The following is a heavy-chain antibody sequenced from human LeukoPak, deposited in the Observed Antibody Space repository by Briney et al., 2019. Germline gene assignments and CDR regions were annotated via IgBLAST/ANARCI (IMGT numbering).Heavy chain of an antibody. CDR1: GGSFSDYY. CDR3: ARVPYSDDFWSDYQRXYYFDY. CDR2: INHSGST. J-gene: IGHJ4*02. V-gene: IGHV4-34*01. D-gene: IGHD3-3*01. Sequence: SETLSLTCAVYGGSFSDYYWSWLRQPPGKGLEWIGEINHSGSTNYNPSLKSRVTISVDTSKNQFSLRLSSVTAADTAVYYCARVPYSDDFWSDYQRXYYFDYWGQGTLVTVSS.